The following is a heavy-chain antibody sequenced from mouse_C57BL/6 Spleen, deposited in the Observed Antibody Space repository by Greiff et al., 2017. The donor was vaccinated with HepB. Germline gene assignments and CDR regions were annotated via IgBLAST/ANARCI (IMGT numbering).Heavy chain of an antibody. D-gene: IGHD1-1*01. V-gene: IGHV5-9-1*02. CDR3: TRSSYYYGSSYAMDY. Sequence: EVMLVESGEGLVKPGGSLKLSCAASGFTFSSYAMSWVRQTPEKRLEWVAYISSGGDYIYYADTVKGRFTISRDNARNTLYLQMSSLKSEDTAMYYCTRSSYYYGSSYAMDYWGQGTSVTVSS. CDR2: ISSGGDYI. CDR1: GFTFSSYA. J-gene: IGHJ4*01.